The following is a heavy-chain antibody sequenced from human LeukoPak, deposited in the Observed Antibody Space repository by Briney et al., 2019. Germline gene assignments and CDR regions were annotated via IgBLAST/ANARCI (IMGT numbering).Heavy chain of an antibody. D-gene: IGHD3-10*01. CDR2: INPNSGGT. J-gene: IGHJ4*02. Sequence: GASVKVSCEASGYIFKRYGITWVRQAPGQGLEWMGWINPNSGGTNYAQKFQGRVTMTRDTSISTAYMELSRLRSDDTAVYYCARVLGSYYNRAFDYWGQGTLVTVSS. CDR1: GYIFKRYG. CDR3: ARVLGSYYNRAFDY. V-gene: IGHV1-2*02.